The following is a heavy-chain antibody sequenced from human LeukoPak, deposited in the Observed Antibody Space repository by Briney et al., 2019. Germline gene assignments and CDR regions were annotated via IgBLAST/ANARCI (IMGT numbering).Heavy chain of an antibody. D-gene: IGHD6-19*01. CDR2: ISASGGST. CDR1: GFTFTSYA. Sequence: GGSLRLSCAASGFTFTSYAMSWARQAPGKGLEGVSVISASGGSTHYADSVKGRSTISRDNSKNTLYLQMNSLRAEDTAVYYCAKSIAVAGTGTYYFDYWGQGTLVTVSS. V-gene: IGHV3-23*01. J-gene: IGHJ4*02. CDR3: AKSIAVAGTGTYYFDY.